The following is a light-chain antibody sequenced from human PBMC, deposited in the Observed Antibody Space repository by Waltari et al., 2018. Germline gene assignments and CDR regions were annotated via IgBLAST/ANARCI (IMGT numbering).Light chain of an antibody. CDR3: QKYNDWPPT. Sequence: ETVMMQSPATLSLSPGERATLSCRASQSVGSTLAWYQQKPGQAPRLLIYYASSRATGIPDRCSGSGSGTEFTLTISSLDPEDVGVYYCQKYNDWPPTFGQGTKVEIK. J-gene: IGKJ1*01. CDR1: QSVGST. CDR2: YAS. V-gene: IGKV3D-15*01.